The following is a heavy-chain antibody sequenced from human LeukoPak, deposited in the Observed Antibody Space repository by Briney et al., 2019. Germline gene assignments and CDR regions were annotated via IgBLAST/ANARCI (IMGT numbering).Heavy chain of an antibody. J-gene: IGHJ4*02. CDR3: AKKYSSSSARDY. V-gene: IGHV3-23*01. D-gene: IGHD6-6*01. Sequence: GGSLRLSCAASGFTFSSYTMSWVRQAPGKGLEWVSAISGSGGSTYYADSVKGRFTISRDNSKNTLYLQMNSLRAEDTAVYYCAKKYSSSSARDYWGQGTLVTVSS. CDR1: GFTFSSYT. CDR2: ISGSGGST.